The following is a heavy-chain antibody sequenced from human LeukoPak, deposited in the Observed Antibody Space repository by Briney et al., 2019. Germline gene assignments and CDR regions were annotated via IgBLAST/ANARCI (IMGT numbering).Heavy chain of an antibody. D-gene: IGHD1-7*01. J-gene: IGHJ4*02. CDR3: ARDQELEFGGTYYFDY. Sequence: ASVKVSCKASGGTFSSYATSWVRQAPGQGLEWMGRIIPIFGTANYAQKFQGRVTITTDESTSTAYMELSSLRSEDTAVYYYARDQELEFGGTYYFDYWGQGTLVTVSS. V-gene: IGHV1-69*05. CDR2: IIPIFGTA. CDR1: GGTFSSYA.